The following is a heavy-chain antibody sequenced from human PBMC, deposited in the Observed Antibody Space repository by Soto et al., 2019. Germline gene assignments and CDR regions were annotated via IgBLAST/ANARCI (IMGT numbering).Heavy chain of an antibody. V-gene: IGHV4-59*08. CDR1: GGSISNDY. CDR3: ASPVEKYCSSTSCYRDYYMDV. D-gene: IGHD2-2*01. J-gene: IGHJ6*03. CDR2: IYYSGST. Sequence: SETLSLTCTVSGGSISNDYWSWIRQPPGKGLEWIGYIYYSGSTNYNPSLKSRVTISVDTSKNQFSLKLSSVTAADTAVYYCASPVEKYCSSTSCYRDYYMDVWGKGTTVTVSS.